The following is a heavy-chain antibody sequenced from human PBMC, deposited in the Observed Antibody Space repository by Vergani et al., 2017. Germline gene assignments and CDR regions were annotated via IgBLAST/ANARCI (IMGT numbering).Heavy chain of an antibody. V-gene: IGHV4-59*01. J-gene: IGHJ4*02. Sequence: QVQLQESGPGLVKPSETLSLTCTVSGGSISSYYWSWIRQPPGKGLEWIGYIYYSGSTNYKPSLKSRVTISVDTSKNQFSLKLSSVTAADTAVYYCARAWKHSTRFDYWGQGTLVTVSS. CDR3: ARAWKHSTRFDY. CDR1: GGSISSYY. CDR2: IYYSGST. D-gene: IGHD2-21*01.